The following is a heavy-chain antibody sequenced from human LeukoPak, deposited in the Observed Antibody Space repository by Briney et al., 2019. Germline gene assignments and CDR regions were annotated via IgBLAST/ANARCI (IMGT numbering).Heavy chain of an antibody. CDR1: RGTFSSYA. CDR2: IIPIFGTA. Sequence: SVKVSCKASRGTFSSYAISWVRQAPGRGLEWMGGIIPIFGTANYAQKFQGRVTITADKSTSTAYMELSSLRSEDTAVYYCAREGLHYGMDVWGKGTTVTVSS. D-gene: IGHD3/OR15-3a*01. CDR3: AREGLHYGMDV. J-gene: IGHJ6*04. V-gene: IGHV1-69*06.